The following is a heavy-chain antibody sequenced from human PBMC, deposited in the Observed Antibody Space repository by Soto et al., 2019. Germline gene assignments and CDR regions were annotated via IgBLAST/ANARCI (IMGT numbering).Heavy chain of an antibody. CDR1: GFTFSSYA. D-gene: IGHD6-19*01. CDR2: ISGSGGST. Sequence: GGSLRLSCAASGFTFSSYAMSWVRQAPGKGLEWVSAISGSGGSTYYADSVKGRFTISRDNSKNTLYLQMNSLRAEDTAVYYCAKWWHSGWYGQYAFDIWGQGTMVTVSS. CDR3: AKWWHSGWYGQYAFDI. J-gene: IGHJ3*02. V-gene: IGHV3-23*01.